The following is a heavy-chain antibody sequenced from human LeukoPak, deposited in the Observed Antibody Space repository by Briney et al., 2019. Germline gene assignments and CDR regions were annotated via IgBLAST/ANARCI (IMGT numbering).Heavy chain of an antibody. V-gene: IGHV3-30*03. CDR3: ARAGYCGSTCSHYYYYYGMDV. CDR1: GFTFSGYG. Sequence: GRSLRLSCAASGFTFSGYGMHWVRQAPGKRLEWVAVISYDGSNKYYADSVKGRFTISRDNSKSTLYLQMNSLRAEDTAVYYCARAGYCGSTCSHYYYYYGMDVWGQGTTVTISS. CDR2: ISYDGSNK. J-gene: IGHJ6*02. D-gene: IGHD2-2*01.